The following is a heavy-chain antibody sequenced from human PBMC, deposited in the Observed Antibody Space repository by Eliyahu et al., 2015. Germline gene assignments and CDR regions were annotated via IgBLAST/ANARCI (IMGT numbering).Heavy chain of an antibody. CDR1: GGXISSYY. CDR2: IYTSGST. V-gene: IGHV4-4*09. J-gene: IGHJ4*02. CDR3: ARHERRHFDY. Sequence: QVQLQESGPGLVKPSETLSLTCTVXGGXISSYYWSWIRQPPGKGLEWIGYIYTSGSTNYNPSLKSRVTISVDTSKNQFSLKLSSVTAADTAVYYCARHERRHFDYWGQGTLVTPSPQ.